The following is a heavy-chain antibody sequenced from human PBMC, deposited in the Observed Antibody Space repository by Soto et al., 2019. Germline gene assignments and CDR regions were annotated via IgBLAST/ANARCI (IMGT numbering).Heavy chain of an antibody. CDR2: TYYRSKWYN. J-gene: IGHJ4*02. V-gene: IGHV6-1*01. D-gene: IGHD1-7*01. CDR3: ARASYELVLSPPRRFFDY. Sequence: PSQTLSLTCAISGDSVSSNSAAWNWIRQSPSRGLEWLGRTYYRSKWYNDYAVSVRSRITINPDTSKNQFSLQLNSVTPEDTAVYYCARASYELVLSPPRRFFDYWAQGTLVTVSS. CDR1: GDSVSSNSAA.